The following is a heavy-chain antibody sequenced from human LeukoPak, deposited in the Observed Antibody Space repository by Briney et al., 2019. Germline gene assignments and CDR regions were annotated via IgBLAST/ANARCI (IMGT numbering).Heavy chain of an antibody. Sequence: SETLSLKCTVSGGSISSSSYYWGWIGQPPGKGVEWIGRIYYSGSTYYNPSLKTCVNISVDTSKNPFSLKLSSVSTADTAVYYCARESYNYDFWSGYYPNWFDPWGQGTLVTVSS. CDR3: ARESYNYDFWSGYYPNWFDP. CDR1: GGSISSSSYY. D-gene: IGHD3-3*01. CDR2: IYYSGST. J-gene: IGHJ5*02. V-gene: IGHV4-39*07.